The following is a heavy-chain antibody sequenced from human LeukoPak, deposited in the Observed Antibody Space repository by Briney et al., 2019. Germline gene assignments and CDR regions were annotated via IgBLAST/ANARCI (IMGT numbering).Heavy chain of an antibody. D-gene: IGHD3-16*02. J-gene: IGHJ4*02. CDR2: IRSKANSYAT. CDR3: TSGIMITFGGVIVVPY. V-gene: IGHV3-73*01. Sequence: GGSLRLSCAASGFTFSGSAMHWVRQASGKGLEWVGRIRSKANSYATAYAASVKGRFTISRDDSKNTAYLQMNSLKTEDTAVYYCTSGIMITFGGVIVVPYWGQGTLVTVSS. CDR1: GFTFSGSA.